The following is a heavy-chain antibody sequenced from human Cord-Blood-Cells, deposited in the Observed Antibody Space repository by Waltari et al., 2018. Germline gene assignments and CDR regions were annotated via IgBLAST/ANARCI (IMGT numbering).Heavy chain of an antibody. J-gene: IGHJ4*02. D-gene: IGHD4-17*01. CDR1: GGSFSGYY. CDR3: ARVPASTVVTDY. Sequence: QVQLQQWGAGLLKPSETLSLTCAAYGGSFSGYYWSWIRQPPGKGLEWIGEINHSGSTNYNPSLKSRVTISVDTSKNQFSLKLSSVTAADTAVYYCARVPASTVVTDYWGQGTLVTVSS. V-gene: IGHV4-34*01. CDR2: INHSGST.